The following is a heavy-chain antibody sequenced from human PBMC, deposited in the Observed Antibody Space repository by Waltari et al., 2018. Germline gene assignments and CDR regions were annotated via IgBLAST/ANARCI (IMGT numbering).Heavy chain of an antibody. Sequence: QVQLVQSGAEVKKPGSSVKVSCKASGGTFSSYAISWVRQAPGQGLEWMGGIIPIFGTASYAQKFQGRVTITADESTSTAYMELSSLRSEDTAVYYCARASDLNEGSLGYFDLWGRGTLVTVSS. CDR1: GGTFSSYA. D-gene: IGHD3-10*01. J-gene: IGHJ2*01. V-gene: IGHV1-69*01. CDR2: IIPIFGTA. CDR3: ARASDLNEGSLGYFDL.